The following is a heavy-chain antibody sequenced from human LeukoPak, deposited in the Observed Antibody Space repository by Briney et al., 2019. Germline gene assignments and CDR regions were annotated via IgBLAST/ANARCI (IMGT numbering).Heavy chain of an antibody. J-gene: IGHJ4*02. Sequence: GGSLRLSCAASGFTFSSYGMSWVRQAPGKGLEWVSAISGSGGSTYYADSVKGRFTISRDNSKNTLYLQMNSLRAEDTAVYYCAKDQVNTFEVRELYYFDYWGQGTLVTVSS. CDR1: GFTFSSYG. CDR2: ISGSGGST. D-gene: IGHD3-10*01. CDR3: AKDQVNTFEVRELYYFDY. V-gene: IGHV3-23*01.